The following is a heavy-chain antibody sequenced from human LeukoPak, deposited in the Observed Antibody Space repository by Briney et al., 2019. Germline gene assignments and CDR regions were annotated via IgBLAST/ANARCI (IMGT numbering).Heavy chain of an antibody. CDR3: ARDYWASDY. V-gene: IGHV3-7*01. Sequence: PGTSLRLSCAASGFTFSTYWMSWVRQAQGKGLEWVANIKEDGSERYYVDSVKGRFTISRDNAGNSLYLQMNSLRAEDTAVYYCARDYWASDYWGQGTLVTVSS. CDR2: IKEDGSER. D-gene: IGHD2-8*02. CDR1: GFTFSTYW. J-gene: IGHJ4*02.